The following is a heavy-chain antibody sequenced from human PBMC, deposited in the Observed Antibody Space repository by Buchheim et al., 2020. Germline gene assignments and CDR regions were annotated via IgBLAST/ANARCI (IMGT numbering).Heavy chain of an antibody. J-gene: IGHJ4*02. CDR3: AKAPIVATINSQLRGDY. V-gene: IGHV3-23*01. CDR2: ISSSGGST. Sequence: EVQLLESGGGLVQPGGSLRLSCAASGFTFSSYAMSWVRQAPGKGLEWVSAISSSGGSTYYADSVKGRFTISRDNSKNTLYLQMNSLRAEDTAVYYCAKAPIVATINSQLRGDYWGQGTL. CDR1: GFTFSSYA. D-gene: IGHD5-12*01.